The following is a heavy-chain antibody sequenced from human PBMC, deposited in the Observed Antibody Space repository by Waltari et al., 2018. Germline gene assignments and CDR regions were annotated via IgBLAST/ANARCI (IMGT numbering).Heavy chain of an antibody. CDR2: IFPVDSDT. D-gene: IGHD3-16*01. CDR1: GYRFASYW. V-gene: IGHV5-51*03. J-gene: IGHJ3*01. CDR3: ARHPLVWVASTQNAFDV. Sequence: EVQLVQSGAEVRTPGESLKISCMGSGYRFASYWIGWVRQMPGKGLEWMGIIFPVDSDTRYSPSFQGNVTISADTSNSTAYLQLTNLKASDTAMYYCARHPLVWVASTQNAFDVWGQGTMVTVSS.